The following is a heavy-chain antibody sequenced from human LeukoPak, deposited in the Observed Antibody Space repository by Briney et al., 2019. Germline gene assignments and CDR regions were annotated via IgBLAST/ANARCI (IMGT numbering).Heavy chain of an antibody. J-gene: IGHJ4*02. CDR2: IYISGTT. Sequence: PSETLSLTCTVSGGSISDYYWNWIRQSAGKGLEWIGHIYISGTTSYNPSLKSRVTISVDTSKNQFSLKLSSVTAADTAVYYCARRYYDSSGYYYFDYWGQGTLVTVSS. CDR1: GGSISDYY. V-gene: IGHV4-4*07. CDR3: ARRYYDSSGYYYFDY. D-gene: IGHD3-22*01.